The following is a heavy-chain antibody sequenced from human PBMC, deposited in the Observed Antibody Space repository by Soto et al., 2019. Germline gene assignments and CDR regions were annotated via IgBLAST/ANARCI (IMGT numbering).Heavy chain of an antibody. CDR3: ARVEAVSAVAGTFYYYGMDV. D-gene: IGHD6-19*01. CDR2: IIPILGIA. CDR1: GGTFSSYT. Sequence: SVKVSCKASGGTFSSYTISWVRQAPGQGLEWMGRIIPILGIANYAQKFQGRVTITADKSTSTAYMELSSLRSEDTAVYYCARVEAVSAVAGTFYYYGMDVWG. J-gene: IGHJ6*02. V-gene: IGHV1-69*02.